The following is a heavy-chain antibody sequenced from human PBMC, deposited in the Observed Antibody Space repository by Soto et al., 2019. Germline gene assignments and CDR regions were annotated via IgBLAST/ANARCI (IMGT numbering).Heavy chain of an antibody. CDR3: TKSRRGILMVYGFGGMDV. J-gene: IGHJ6*02. CDR1: GFNFRSYA. V-gene: IGHV3-23*01. D-gene: IGHD2-8*01. Sequence: GSLRLSCKASGFNFRSYAMSWVRQAPGKGLEWVASISGTGDGTYYGDSVKGRFTISRDTSSSTLYLEMNNLRGEDTAVYFCTKSRRGILMVYGFGGMDVWGQGTTVTVSS. CDR2: ISGTGDGT.